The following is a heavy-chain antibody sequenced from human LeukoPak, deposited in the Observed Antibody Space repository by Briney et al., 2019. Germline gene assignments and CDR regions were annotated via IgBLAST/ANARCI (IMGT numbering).Heavy chain of an antibody. CDR3: ANLHYGGHSEGSFDT. D-gene: IGHD4-23*01. CDR2: ISGSGGRT. V-gene: IGHV3-23*01. CDR1: GFTFSSYA. Sequence: GGSLRLSCAASGFTFSSYAMSWVRQAPGKGLEWVSSISGSGGRTHYTDSVKGRFTISRDNSKNTLYLQMNSLRAEDTAIYYCANLHYGGHSEGSFDTWGQGTVVTVSS. J-gene: IGHJ3*02.